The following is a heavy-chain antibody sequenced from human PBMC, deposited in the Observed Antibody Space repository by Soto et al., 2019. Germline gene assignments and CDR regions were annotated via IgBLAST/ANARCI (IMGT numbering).Heavy chain of an antibody. J-gene: IGHJ6*02. Sequence: LRLSCAASGFTFSTYWMSWVRQAPGKGLEWVANIKEDGSEKYYVDSVEGRFTISRDNAKNSLYLQMTSLRAEDTALYYCARGWGYFDSSGFPYLYAMDVWGQGTTVTVSS. V-gene: IGHV3-7*01. CDR1: GFTFSTYW. D-gene: IGHD3-22*01. CDR2: IKEDGSEK. CDR3: ARGWGYFDSSGFPYLYAMDV.